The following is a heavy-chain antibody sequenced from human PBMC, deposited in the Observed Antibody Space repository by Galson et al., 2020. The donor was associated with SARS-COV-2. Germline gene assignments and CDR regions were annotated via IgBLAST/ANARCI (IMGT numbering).Heavy chain of an antibody. CDR3: ARDFYCSGGTCKDCFDP. CDR2: SRGDNGRT. Sequence: SVQVSCKASDYTFHTYGISWVRQAPGQGLEGMGWSRGDNGRTNYAQKFQGRVTMTTDTSTSTAYMELRSLRSDDTALYYCARDFYCSGGTCKDCFDPWGQGTLVTVSS. D-gene: IGHD2-15*01. J-gene: IGHJ5*02. CDR1: DYTFHTYG. V-gene: IGHV1-18*04.